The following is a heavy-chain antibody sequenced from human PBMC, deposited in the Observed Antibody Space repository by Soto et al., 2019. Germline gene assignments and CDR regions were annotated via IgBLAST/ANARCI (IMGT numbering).Heavy chain of an antibody. CDR3: AHRRRGGDEVDAFDI. D-gene: IGHD2-21*02. V-gene: IGHV2-5*02. J-gene: IGHJ3*02. CDR1: GFSLSTSGVG. CDR2: IYWDDDK. Sequence: QITLKESGPTLVKPTQTLTLTCTFSGFSLSTSGVGVGWIRQPPGKALEWLALIYWDDDKRYSPSLKSRLTITKDTSKNQVVVTMTNMDPVDTATYYCAHRRRGGDEVDAFDIWGQGTMVTVSS.